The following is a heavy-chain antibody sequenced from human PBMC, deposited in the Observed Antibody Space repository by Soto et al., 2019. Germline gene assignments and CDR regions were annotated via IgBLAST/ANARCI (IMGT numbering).Heavy chain of an antibody. Sequence: EVQLVESGGGLVQPGRSLRLSCTASGFTFGDYAMSWFLQAPGKGLEWVGFIRSKAYGGTTEYAASVKGRFTISRDDSKSIAYLQMNSLKTEDTAVYYCTRDRRSSWYRYWGQGTLVTVSS. J-gene: IGHJ4*02. CDR1: GFTFGDYA. V-gene: IGHV3-49*03. CDR2: IRSKAYGGTT. CDR3: TRDRRSSWYRY. D-gene: IGHD6-13*01.